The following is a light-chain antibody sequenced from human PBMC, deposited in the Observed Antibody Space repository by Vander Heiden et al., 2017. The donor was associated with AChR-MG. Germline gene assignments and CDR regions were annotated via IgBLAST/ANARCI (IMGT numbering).Light chain of an antibody. CDR2: GAS. CDR1: QSVSSY. Sequence: ETVLTQSPATLSLSPGERATLSCRASQSVSSYLAWYQQKPGQAPRLLIYGASNRATGIPARFSGSGYGTDFTLTISSREPEDFAVYYCQQRGSWPPFTFGQGTKLDIK. CDR3: QQRGSWPPFT. V-gene: IGKV3-11*01. J-gene: IGKJ2*01.